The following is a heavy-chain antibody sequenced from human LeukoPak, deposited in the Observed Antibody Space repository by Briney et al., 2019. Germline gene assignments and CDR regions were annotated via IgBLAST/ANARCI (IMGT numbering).Heavy chain of an antibody. V-gene: IGHV1-2*02. CDR2: ISPQSGGT. CDR3: ARDLRAGSVRIAY. D-gene: IGHD1-26*01. J-gene: IGHJ4*02. CDR1: GYTFTGYY. Sequence: ASVKVSCKASGYTFTGYYMHWVRQAPGQGLEWMGWISPQSGGTFFAQDFQGRVTMTRDMSISTVYMELSSLRSDDTAIYYCARDLRAGSVRIAYWGQGTLVTVSS.